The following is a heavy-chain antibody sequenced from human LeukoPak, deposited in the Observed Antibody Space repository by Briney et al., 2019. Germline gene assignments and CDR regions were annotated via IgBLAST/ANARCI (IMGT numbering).Heavy chain of an antibody. Sequence: PSETLSLTCTVSGGSISSYYWSWIQQPPGKGLEWIGYIYYSGSTNYNPSLKSRVTISVDTSKNQFSLKLSSVTAADTAVYYCARGGDFWSGYGYYYYGMDVWGQGTTVTVSS. V-gene: IGHV4-59*01. CDR1: GGSISSYY. D-gene: IGHD3-3*01. CDR2: IYYSGST. J-gene: IGHJ6*02. CDR3: ARGGDFWSGYGYYYYGMDV.